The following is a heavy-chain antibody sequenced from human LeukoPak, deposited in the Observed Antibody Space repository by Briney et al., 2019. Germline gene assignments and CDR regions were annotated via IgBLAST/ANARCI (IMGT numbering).Heavy chain of an antibody. V-gene: IGHV3-21*01. CDR3: ARDRSGDGYNWISYYYYYGMDV. CDR1: GFTFSSYG. CDR2: ISSSSSYI. J-gene: IGHJ6*02. D-gene: IGHD5-24*01. Sequence: GGSLRLSCAASGFTFSSYGMNWVRQAPGKGLEWVSSISSSSSYIYYADSVKGRFTISRDNAKNSLYLQMNSLRAEDTAVYYCARDRSGDGYNWISYYYYYGMDVWGQGTTVTVSS.